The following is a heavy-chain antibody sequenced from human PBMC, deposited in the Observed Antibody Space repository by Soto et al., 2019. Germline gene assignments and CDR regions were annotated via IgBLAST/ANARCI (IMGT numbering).Heavy chain of an antibody. CDR1: GFTFSTYY. CDR2: IKNDGSEQ. V-gene: IGHV3-7*03. CDR3: SRENWFQDY. Sequence: PGESLRLSCAASGFTFSTYYMTWVRQAPGKGLEWVASIKNDGSEQYYVDSVKGRFTISRDNAKNSLYLQMNSLRAGDTALYYCSRENWFQDYWGQGTRVTVSS. D-gene: IGHD3-10*01. J-gene: IGHJ4*02.